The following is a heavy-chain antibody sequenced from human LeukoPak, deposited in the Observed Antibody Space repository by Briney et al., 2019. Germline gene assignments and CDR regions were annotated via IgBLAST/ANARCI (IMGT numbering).Heavy chain of an antibody. CDR3: ARDDYDSGGYYYVGNGAFDI. Sequence: SETLSLTCTVSGGSISSYYWSWIRQPAGKGLEWIGRSYTSGSTNYNPSLKSRVTMSVDTSKNQFSLKLSSVTAADTAVYYCARDDYDSGGYYYVGNGAFDIWGQGTMVTVSS. J-gene: IGHJ3*02. D-gene: IGHD3-22*01. V-gene: IGHV4-4*07. CDR2: SYTSGST. CDR1: GGSISSYY.